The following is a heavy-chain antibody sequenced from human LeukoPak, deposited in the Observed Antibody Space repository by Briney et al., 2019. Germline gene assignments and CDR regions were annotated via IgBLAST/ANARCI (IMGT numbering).Heavy chain of an antibody. CDR3: ATQFLLGIAATDY. CDR1: GYTLTESS. V-gene: IGHV1-24*01. J-gene: IGHJ4*02. Sequence: ASVKVSCKVSGYTLTESSMHWVRQAPGKGLEWMGGFDPEDGETIYAQKFQGRVTMTEDTSTDTAYMELSSLRSEDTAVYYCATQFLLGIAATDYWGQGTLVTVSS. CDR2: FDPEDGET. D-gene: IGHD6-13*01.